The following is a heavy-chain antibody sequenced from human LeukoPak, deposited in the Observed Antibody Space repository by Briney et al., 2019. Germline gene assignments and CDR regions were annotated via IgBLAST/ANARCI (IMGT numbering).Heavy chain of an antibody. Sequence: PSETLSLTCSVSGDSVSSGNSYWNWIRQPPGKGLEWIGSIHSSGRTNYNPSLKSRVTISADTSKNQFSLKLSSVTAADTAVYYCARTARSYFDYWGQGTLVTVSS. CDR3: ARTARSYFDY. V-gene: IGHV4-61*01. CDR2: IHSSGRT. CDR1: GDSVSSGNSY. J-gene: IGHJ4*02.